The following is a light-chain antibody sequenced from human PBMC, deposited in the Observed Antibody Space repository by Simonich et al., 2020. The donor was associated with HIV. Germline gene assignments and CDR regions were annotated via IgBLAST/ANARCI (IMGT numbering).Light chain of an antibody. CDR2: WAS. CDR1: LSVLYSSNNKNY. Sequence: DIVMTQSPDSLAVSLGERATINCKSSLSVLYSSNNKNYLAWYQQKPGQPPKLLIYWASTRESGVPDRCSASGSGTDFTLTISSLQAEDVAVYYCQQYYTTPPTFGQGTKVEIK. CDR3: QQYYTTPPT. J-gene: IGKJ1*01. V-gene: IGKV4-1*01.